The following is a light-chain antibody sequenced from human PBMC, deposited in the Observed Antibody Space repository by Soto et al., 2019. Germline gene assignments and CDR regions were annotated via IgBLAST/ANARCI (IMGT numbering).Light chain of an antibody. CDR2: GTS. CDR3: QQYGDSPIT. CDR1: QSVSSSY. J-gene: IGKJ5*01. Sequence: EIVLTQSPGTLSLSPGERATLSCRASQSVSSSYLAWYQQKPGQAPRLLIFGTSGRATGIPDRFSGSGSGTDFTLTISRLEPEDFVVYYCQQYGDSPITFGQGTRLELK. V-gene: IGKV3-20*01.